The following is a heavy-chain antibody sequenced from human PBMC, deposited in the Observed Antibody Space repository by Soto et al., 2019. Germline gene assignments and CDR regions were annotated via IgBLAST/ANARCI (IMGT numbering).Heavy chain of an antibody. CDR2: TYYRSKWYN. Sequence: QTLSLTCAISGDSVSSNSAAWNWIRQSPSRGLEWLGRTYYRSKWYNDYAVSVKSRITINPDTSKNQFSLQLNSVTPEDTAVYYCARDRGPSIAAAGTVYYYYYMDVWGKGTTVTVSS. J-gene: IGHJ6*03. V-gene: IGHV6-1*01. D-gene: IGHD6-13*01. CDR3: ARDRGPSIAAAGTVYYYYYMDV. CDR1: GDSVSSNSAA.